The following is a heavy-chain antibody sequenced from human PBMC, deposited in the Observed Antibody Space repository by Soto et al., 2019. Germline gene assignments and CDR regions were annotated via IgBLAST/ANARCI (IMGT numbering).Heavy chain of an antibody. CDR2: ISAYNGNT. CDR1: GYTFTSYG. D-gene: IGHD5-18*01. J-gene: IGHJ4*02. CDR3: ARDLYEHMDTAMVPFDY. V-gene: IGHV1-18*04. Sequence: ASVKVSCKASGYTFTSYGISWVLQAPGQGLEWMGWISAYNGNTNYAQKLQGRVTMTTDTSTSTAYMELRSLRSDDTAVYYCARDLYEHMDTAMVPFDYWGQGTLVTVSS.